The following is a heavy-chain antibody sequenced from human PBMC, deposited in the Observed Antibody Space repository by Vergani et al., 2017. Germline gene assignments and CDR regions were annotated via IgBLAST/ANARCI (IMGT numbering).Heavy chain of an antibody. CDR3: ASYYDYVWGSYPKDAFDI. CDR2: IYSGGST. J-gene: IGHJ3*02. CDR1: GFTVSSNY. Sequence: EVQLVESGGGLVQPGGSLRLSCAASGFTVSSNYMSWVRQAPGKGLEWVSVIYSGGSTYYADSVKGRFTISRDNARNSLYLQMNSLRAEDTAVYYCASYYDYVWGSYPKDAFDIWGQGTMVTVSS. D-gene: IGHD3-16*02. V-gene: IGHV3-66*01.